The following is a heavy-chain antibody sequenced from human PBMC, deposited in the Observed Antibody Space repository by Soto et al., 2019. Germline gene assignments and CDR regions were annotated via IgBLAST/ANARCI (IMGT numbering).Heavy chain of an antibody. Sequence: ASVKVSCKASGYTFTSYGISWVRQAPGQGLEWMGWISAYNGNTNYAQKLQGRVTMTTDTSTSTAYMELRSLRSDDTAVYYCARVDIDWLTSYYYYMDVWGKGTTVTVSS. D-gene: IGHD3-9*01. CDR1: GYTFTSYG. CDR2: ISAYNGNT. CDR3: ARVDIDWLTSYYYYMDV. V-gene: IGHV1-18*01. J-gene: IGHJ6*03.